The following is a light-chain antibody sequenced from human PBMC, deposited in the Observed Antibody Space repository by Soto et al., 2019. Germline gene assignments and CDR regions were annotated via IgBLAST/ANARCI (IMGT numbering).Light chain of an antibody. Sequence: IVMTQSTATLTVSPGERATLSCRASQSVSSNLAWYQQKPGQAPRLLIYDASTRATGIPARFSGSGAGTEFTLTISSLQSEDFAVYHCQQYHNWPPITFGQGTRLEIK. CDR3: QQYHNWPPIT. CDR1: QSVSSN. J-gene: IGKJ5*01. CDR2: DAS. V-gene: IGKV3-15*01.